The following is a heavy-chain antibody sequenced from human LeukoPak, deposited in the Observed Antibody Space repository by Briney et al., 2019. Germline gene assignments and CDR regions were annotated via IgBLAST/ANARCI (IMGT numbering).Heavy chain of an antibody. CDR2: ISWNSGSI. V-gene: IGHV3-9*01. D-gene: IGHD2-15*01. Sequence: PGGSLRLSCAASGFTFDDYAMHWVRQAPGKGLEWVSGISWNSGSIGYADSVKGRFTISRDNAKNPLYLQMNSLRAEDTALYXXXXXXXXXXXYSFDPWGQGTLVTVSS. CDR1: GFTFDDYA. CDR3: XXXXXXXXXYSFDP. J-gene: IGHJ5*02.